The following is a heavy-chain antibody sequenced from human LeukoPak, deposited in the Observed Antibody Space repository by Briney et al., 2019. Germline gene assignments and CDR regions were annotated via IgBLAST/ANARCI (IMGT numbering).Heavy chain of an antibody. CDR3: ATHCSSTSCYSDDAFDI. D-gene: IGHD2-2*01. CDR2: IIPIFGTA. CDR1: GGTFSSYA. V-gene: IGHV1-69*13. J-gene: IGHJ3*02. Sequence: ASVKVSCKASGGTFSSYAISWVRQAPGQGLEWMGGIIPIFGTANYAQKFQGRVTTTADESTSTAYMELSSLRSEDTAVYYCATHCSSTSCYSDDAFDIWGQGTMVTVSS.